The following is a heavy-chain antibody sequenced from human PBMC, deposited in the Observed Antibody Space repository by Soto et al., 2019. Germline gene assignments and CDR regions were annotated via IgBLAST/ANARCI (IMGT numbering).Heavy chain of an antibody. D-gene: IGHD3-22*01. CDR3: AKDSISMIAVAPGWFDP. J-gene: IGHJ5*02. CDR2: ISGSGGTT. V-gene: IGHV3-23*01. Sequence: XESLRLSCAASGFSFSSYAMSWVRHTPGRGLEWVSAISGSGGTTYYADSVKGRFSISRDNSKNTLYLLMNSLRAEDTAVYYCAKDSISMIAVAPGWFDPWGQGTLVTVSS. CDR1: GFSFSSYA.